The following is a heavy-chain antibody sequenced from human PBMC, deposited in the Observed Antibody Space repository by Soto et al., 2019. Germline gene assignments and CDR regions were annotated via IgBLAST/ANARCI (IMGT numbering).Heavy chain of an antibody. V-gene: IGHV1-24*01. CDR3: ATDPLGDSSGYYSRKPHYYGMDV. D-gene: IGHD3-22*01. CDR1: GYTLTELS. Sequence: GASVKVSCKVSGYTLTELSMHWVRQAPGKGLEWMGGFDPEDGETIYAQKFQGRVTMTEDTSTDTAYMELSSLRSEDTAVYYCATDPLGDSSGYYSRKPHYYGMDVWGQGTTVTVSS. J-gene: IGHJ6*02. CDR2: FDPEDGET.